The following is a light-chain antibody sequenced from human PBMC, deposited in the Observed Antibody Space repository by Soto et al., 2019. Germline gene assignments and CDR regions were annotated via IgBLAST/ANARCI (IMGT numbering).Light chain of an antibody. CDR1: SSDVGGYNY. J-gene: IGLJ2*01. Sequence: QSVLTQPASVSGSPGQSITISCTGTSSDVGGYNYVSWYQQHPGKAPKLMIYEVSNRTSGVSNRFSGSKSGNTASLTISGLQAEDEADYYCSSYTSISTPVFGGGTKVTV. V-gene: IGLV2-14*01. CDR2: EVS. CDR3: SSYTSISTPV.